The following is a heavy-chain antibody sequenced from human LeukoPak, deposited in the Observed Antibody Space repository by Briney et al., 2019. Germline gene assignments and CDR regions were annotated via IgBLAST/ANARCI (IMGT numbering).Heavy chain of an antibody. CDR2: INPNSDDT. CDR3: ARGDFQITRAFDY. CDR1: GYTFTGYY. Sequence: SVKVSCKASGYTFTGYYMHWVRRAPGQGLEWMGWINPNSDDTNYAQKFQGRVTMTSDTSINTASMEMSRLRSDDTAVYYCARGDFQITRAFDYWGQGTLVTVSS. V-gene: IGHV1-2*02. D-gene: IGHD3-16*01. J-gene: IGHJ4*02.